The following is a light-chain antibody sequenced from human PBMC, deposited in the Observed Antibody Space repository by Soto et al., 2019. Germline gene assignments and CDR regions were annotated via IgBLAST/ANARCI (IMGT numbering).Light chain of an antibody. CDR2: RNT. Sequence: QSVLTQPPSVSGAPGQGVTISCTGSSSNIGAGYDVHWYQVLPRTAPKLRIYRNTNRPSGVPDRFFGSKFGTSASLAITGLQPEDEGEYYCHSYDSRLTGVIFGGGTKLTVL. CDR1: SSNIGAGYD. J-gene: IGLJ2*01. V-gene: IGLV1-40*01. CDR3: HSYDSRLTGVI.